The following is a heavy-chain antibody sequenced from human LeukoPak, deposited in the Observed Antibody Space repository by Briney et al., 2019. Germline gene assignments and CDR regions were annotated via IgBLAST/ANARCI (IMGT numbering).Heavy chain of an antibody. Sequence: EAGGSLRLSYAASGFTFSSCAMHWVRQAPGKGLEWVAVISYDGSNKYYADSVKGRFTISRDNSKNTLYLQMNSLRAEDTAVYYCAREVPGPAAMAFLDYWGQGTLVTVSS. CDR1: GFTFSSCA. CDR3: AREVPGPAAMAFLDY. D-gene: IGHD2-2*01. CDR2: ISYDGSNK. V-gene: IGHV3-30*04. J-gene: IGHJ4*02.